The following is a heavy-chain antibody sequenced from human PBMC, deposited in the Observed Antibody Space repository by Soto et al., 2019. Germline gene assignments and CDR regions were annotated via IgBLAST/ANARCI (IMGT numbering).Heavy chain of an antibody. CDR2: INTYNGNT. CDR3: AMVDVYVTPSPQDV. J-gene: IGHJ6*02. V-gene: IGHV1-18*01. D-gene: IGHD3-16*01. Sequence: QVQLVQPGAEVKNPGASVKVSCKASGYTFTRYGIGWARQAPGQGLEWMGWINTYNGNTNYAQNVQGRVTLTTDTSTSTAYMELRSLRSNDTAIYYCAMVDVYVTPSPQDVWGRGTTVIVSS. CDR1: GYTFTRYG.